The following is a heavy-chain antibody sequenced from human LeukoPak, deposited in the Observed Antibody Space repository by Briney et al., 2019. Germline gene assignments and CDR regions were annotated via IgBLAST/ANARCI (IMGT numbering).Heavy chain of an antibody. V-gene: IGHV3-21*06. J-gene: IGHJ6*03. CDR3: ARKGLTSDDYFYMDV. CDR2: ISRSGGAT. D-gene: IGHD4/OR15-4a*01. Sequence: GGSLRLSCAASGFTFSSYSMNWVRQAPGKGLEWVSSISRSGGATYYADSVRGRFAISRDNAKNLLYLLMGSLRAEDTAIYYCARKGLTSDDYFYMDVWGKGTTVTVSS. CDR1: GFTFSSYS.